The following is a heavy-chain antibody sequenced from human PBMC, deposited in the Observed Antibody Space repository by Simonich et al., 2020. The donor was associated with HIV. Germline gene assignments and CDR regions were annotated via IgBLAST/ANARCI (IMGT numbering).Heavy chain of an antibody. J-gene: IGHJ4*02. CDR1: GYFISSGYY. D-gene: IGHD6-13*01. V-gene: IGHV4-38-2*01. Sequence: QVQLQESGPGLVKPSETLSLTCAVSGYFISSGYYWGWIRQPPGKGREWIGSIYHSVSDLYTPSLKSRCTISVDMSKNQFALKRSSVTAADPAVYYCARALGHYSTTWYWDYWGQGTLVTVSS. CDR2: IYHSVSD. CDR3: ARALGHYSTTWYWDY.